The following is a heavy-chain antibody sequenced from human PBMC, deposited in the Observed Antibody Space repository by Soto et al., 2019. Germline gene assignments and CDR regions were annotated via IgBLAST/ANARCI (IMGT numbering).Heavy chain of an antibody. Sequence: PGGSRRLSCAASGFSFSNFAMSWVRQAPGKRLQWLQGIGAGGDITIYAGSVQDRFGIARYNSKNTLYFQLNSLRAENTVVYFWAADDFTDSGDDYCDHWGPGTLVTVSS. D-gene: IGHD2-21*02. J-gene: IGHJ4*02. CDR2: IGAGGDIT. CDR3: AADDFTDSGDDYCDH. CDR1: GFSFSNFA. V-gene: IGHV3-23*01.